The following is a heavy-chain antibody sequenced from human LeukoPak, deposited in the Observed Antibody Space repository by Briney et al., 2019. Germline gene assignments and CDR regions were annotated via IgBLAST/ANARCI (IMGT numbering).Heavy chain of an antibody. CDR3: ANGGYYDILTGYYPFDF. Sequence: PGGSLRLSRAASGFTFSSYAMSWVRQAPGKGLECVSTISGSGGSTYYADSVKGRFTISRDNSKNTLYLQMNSLRAEDTAVYYCANGGYYDILTGYYPFDFWGQGTLVTVSS. CDR1: GFTFSSYA. J-gene: IGHJ4*02. CDR2: ISGSGGST. V-gene: IGHV3-23*01. D-gene: IGHD3-9*01.